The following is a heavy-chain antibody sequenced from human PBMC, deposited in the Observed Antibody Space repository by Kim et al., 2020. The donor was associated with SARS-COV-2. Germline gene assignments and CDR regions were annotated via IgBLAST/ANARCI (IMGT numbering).Heavy chain of an antibody. CDR1: GFTFSSYG. CDR2: IRYDGSNN. CDR3: ARARRTDWVEP. Sequence: GGSLRLSCAASGFTFSSYGLHWVRQAPGKGLEWVAGIRYDGSNNYYAEFVKVRFTISRDNSKNKLYLQMNSLRAEGTAVYDCARARRTDWVEPWGEGAPGTVS. D-gene: IGHD1-1*01. J-gene: IGHJ5*02. V-gene: IGHV3-33*01.